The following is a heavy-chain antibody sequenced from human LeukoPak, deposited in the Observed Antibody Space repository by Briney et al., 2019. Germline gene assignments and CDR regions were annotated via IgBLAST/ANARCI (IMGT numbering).Heavy chain of an antibody. CDR1: GGTFSSYA. Sequence: SVKVSCKASGGTFSSYAISWVRQAPGQGLEWMEGIIPIFGTANYAQKFQGRVTITADKSTSTAYMELSSLRSEDTAVYYCARRLLGGSSRQNWFDPWGQGTLVTVSS. V-gene: IGHV1-69*06. CDR3: ARRLLGGSSRQNWFDP. J-gene: IGHJ5*02. CDR2: IIPIFGTA. D-gene: IGHD6-13*01.